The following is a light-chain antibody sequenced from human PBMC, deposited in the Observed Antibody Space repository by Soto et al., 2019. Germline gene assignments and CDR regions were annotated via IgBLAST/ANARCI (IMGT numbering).Light chain of an antibody. CDR3: QQYYSAWT. CDR1: HIVLYSSNNKNY. CDR2: WAS. V-gene: IGKV4-1*01. Sequence: DIVITQSPDSLAVSLVKRSSINSRSIHIVLYSSNNKNYLAWYQQKPGQPPKLLIYWASTRESGVPDRFSGSGSGTDFTLTISSLQAEDVAVYYCQQYYSAWTFGQGTKVDIK. J-gene: IGKJ1*01.